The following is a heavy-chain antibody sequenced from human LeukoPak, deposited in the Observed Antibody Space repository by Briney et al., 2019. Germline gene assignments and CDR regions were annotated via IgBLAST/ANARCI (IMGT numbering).Heavy chain of an antibody. CDR1: GGSISSYY. CDR3: ARGLPHDY. J-gene: IGHJ4*02. D-gene: IGHD5-18*01. V-gene: IGHV4-59*01. Sequence: PSETLSLTCTVSGGSISSYYWSWIRQPPGKGLEWIGYIYYSGSTNYNPSLKSRVTISVDTSKNQFSLKLSSVTAADTAVYYCARGLPHDYWGQGTLVTVSS. CDR2: IYYSGST.